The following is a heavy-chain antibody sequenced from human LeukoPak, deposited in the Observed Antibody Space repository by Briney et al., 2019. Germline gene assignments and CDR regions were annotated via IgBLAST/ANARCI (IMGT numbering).Heavy chain of an antibody. CDR3: VRESRGTDTVGY. V-gene: IGHV3-53*01. J-gene: IGHJ4*02. Sequence: PGGSLRLSCAASGFTDSTNFMSWVRQAPEKGLEWVSLIYGGGNTYYADSVKGRFTTSRDNSKNTLYLQMNNLRAEDTAVYYCVRESRGTDTVGYWGQGTLVTVSS. CDR1: GFTDSTNF. D-gene: IGHD2-8*02. CDR2: IYGGGNT.